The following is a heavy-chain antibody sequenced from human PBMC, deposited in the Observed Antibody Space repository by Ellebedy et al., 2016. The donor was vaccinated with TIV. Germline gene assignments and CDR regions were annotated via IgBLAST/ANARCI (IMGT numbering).Heavy chain of an antibody. CDR1: GFTFDDYG. J-gene: IGHJ4*02. CDR2: IKEDGSEK. Sequence: GESLKISXAASGFTFDDYGMSWVRQAPGKGLEWVANIKEDGSEKYYGDSVKGRFTISRDNARNSLYLQMKSLRADDVAVYYCGRDVPSDYWGQGTLVTVSP. CDR3: GRDVPSDY. V-gene: IGHV3-7*01.